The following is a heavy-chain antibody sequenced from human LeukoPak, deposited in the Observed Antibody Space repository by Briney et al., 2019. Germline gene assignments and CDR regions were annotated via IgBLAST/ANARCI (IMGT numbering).Heavy chain of an antibody. Sequence: PSETLSLTCTVSGGSASSGSYYWSWIRQPPGKGLEWIGYIYYSGSTNYNPSLKSRVTISVDTSKNQFSLKLSSVTAADTAVYYCAREVQMGYRSSTSCSPFDYWGQGTLVTVSS. CDR1: GGSASSGSYY. CDR3: AREVQMGYRSSTSCSPFDY. J-gene: IGHJ4*02. D-gene: IGHD2-2*01. V-gene: IGHV4-61*01. CDR2: IYYSGST.